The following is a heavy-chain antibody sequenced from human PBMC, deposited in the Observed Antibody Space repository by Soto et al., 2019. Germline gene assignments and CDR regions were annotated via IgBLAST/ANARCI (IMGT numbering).Heavy chain of an antibody. CDR3: ARDQGRDYDFWSGYPIDY. D-gene: IGHD3-3*01. J-gene: IGHJ4*02. CDR2: ISSSSSYI. Sequence: GGSLRLSCAASGFTFSRYSMNWVRQAPGKGLEWVSSISSSSSYIYYADSVKGRFTISRDNAKNSLYLQMNSLRAEDTAVYYCARDQGRDYDFWSGYPIDYWGQGTLVTVSS. V-gene: IGHV3-21*01. CDR1: GFTFSRYS.